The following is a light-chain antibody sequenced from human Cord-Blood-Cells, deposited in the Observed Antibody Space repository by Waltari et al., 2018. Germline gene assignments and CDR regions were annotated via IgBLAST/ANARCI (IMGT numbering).Light chain of an antibody. CDR1: QSLLHTNGYNY. CDR3: MQALQTPYT. V-gene: IGKV2-28*01. Sequence: IVMTQSPLSLPVTPGEPASISCWSSQSLLHTNGYNYLDWYLQKPGQSPQLLIYLGSNRASGVPDRFSGSGSGTDFTLKISRVEAEDVGVYYCMQALQTPYTFGQGTKLEIK. CDR2: LGS. J-gene: IGKJ2*01.